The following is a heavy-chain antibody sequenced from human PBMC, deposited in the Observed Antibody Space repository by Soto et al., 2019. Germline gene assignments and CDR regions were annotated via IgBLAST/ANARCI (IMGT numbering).Heavy chain of an antibody. Sequence: SETLSLTCTGSGGSISYYYWSWIRQPPGKGLEWIGYIYYSGSTNYSPSLKSRVTISVDTSKNQFSLNLSSVTAADTAVYYCAEYYYDSSGYSHFDYWGQGTLVT. D-gene: IGHD3-22*01. V-gene: IGHV4-59*01. CDR2: IYYSGST. J-gene: IGHJ4*02. CDR3: AEYYYDSSGYSHFDY. CDR1: GGSISYYY.